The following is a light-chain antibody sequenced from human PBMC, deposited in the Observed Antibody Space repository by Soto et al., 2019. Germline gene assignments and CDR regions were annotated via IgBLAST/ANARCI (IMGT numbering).Light chain of an antibody. J-gene: IGLJ1*01. Sequence: QSALTQPASVSGSPGQSITISCTGTSSDVGLYNFVSWYQQHPGKAPKLMIYDVGARPSGVSDRFSGSKSGNTASLTISGLRAEDEADYYCSSYSRSAIGVFGTGTKLTVL. CDR1: SSDVGLYNF. V-gene: IGLV2-14*03. CDR2: DVG. CDR3: SSYSRSAIGV.